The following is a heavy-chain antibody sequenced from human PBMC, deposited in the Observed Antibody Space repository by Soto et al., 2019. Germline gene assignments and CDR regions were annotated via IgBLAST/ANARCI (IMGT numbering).Heavy chain of an antibody. D-gene: IGHD3-10*01. CDR3: ARASGRGQTYAFDL. J-gene: IGHJ3*01. CDR2: ISSSSSTI. CDR1: GFTFSSYS. Sequence: GGSMRLSCAASGFTFSSYSMNCVRQAPGKGLEWVSYISSSSSTIYYADAVKGRFTISRDNAKHSLYLQMNSLRDEDTAVYYCARASGRGQTYAFDLWGQGTMVTVSS. V-gene: IGHV3-48*02.